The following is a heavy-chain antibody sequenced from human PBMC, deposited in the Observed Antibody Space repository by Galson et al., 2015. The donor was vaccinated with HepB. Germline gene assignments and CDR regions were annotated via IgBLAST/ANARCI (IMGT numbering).Heavy chain of an antibody. J-gene: IGHJ1*01. CDR1: GFTFSNYW. V-gene: IGHV3-7*01. D-gene: IGHD4-17*01. CDR3: ADDYDDYEGDAEDFHL. CDR2: IKQDGTGK. Sequence: SLRLSCAASGFTFSNYWMTWVRQAPGKGLEWVANIKQDGTGKYYVDSVKGRFTISRDNAKNSLSLQMNSLRAEDTAVYYCADDYDDYEGDAEDFHLRGQGTLVTVSS.